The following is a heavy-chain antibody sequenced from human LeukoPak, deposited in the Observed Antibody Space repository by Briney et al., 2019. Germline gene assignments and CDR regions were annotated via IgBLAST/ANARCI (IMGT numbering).Heavy chain of an antibody. CDR3: ATYKNWVAGDV. CDR2: IKKDGSEE. Sequence: GGSLRLSCVASGFSFSDSWMSWVRQAPGKGPEWVANIKKDGSEEHYVDSVKGRFTVSRDNARKSLFLQMNSLRVEDTAVYYCATYKNWVAGDVWGQGTTVSVSS. J-gene: IGHJ6*02. D-gene: IGHD7-27*01. CDR1: GFSFSDSW. V-gene: IGHV3-7*01.